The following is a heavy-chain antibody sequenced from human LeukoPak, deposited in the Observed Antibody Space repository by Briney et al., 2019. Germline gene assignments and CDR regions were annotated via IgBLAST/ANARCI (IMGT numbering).Heavy chain of an antibody. J-gene: IGHJ4*02. CDR1: GGTFSSYA. CDR2: IIPIFGTA. Sequence: PAASVKVSCKASGGTFSSYAISWVRQAPGQGLEWMGGIIPIFGTANYAQKFQGRVTITADESTSTAYMELSSLRSEDTAVYYCARDKSGYSYGYPVFDHWGQGTLVTVSS. CDR3: ARDKSGYSYGYPVFDH. D-gene: IGHD5-18*01. V-gene: IGHV1-69*13.